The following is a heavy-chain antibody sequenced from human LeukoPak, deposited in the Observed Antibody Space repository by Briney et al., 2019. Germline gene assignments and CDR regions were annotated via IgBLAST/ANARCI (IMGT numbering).Heavy chain of an antibody. D-gene: IGHD4-17*01. CDR1: GFAFSDYY. J-gene: IGHJ6*02. Sequence: GGSLRLSCAASGFAFSDYYMSWIRQAPGKGLEWVSYISSSGSTIYYADSVKGRFTISRDNAKNSLYLQMNSLRAEDTAVYYCARDGTTVTNYYYYGMDVWGQGTTVTVSS. V-gene: IGHV3-11*01. CDR3: ARDGTTVTNYYYYGMDV. CDR2: ISSSGSTI.